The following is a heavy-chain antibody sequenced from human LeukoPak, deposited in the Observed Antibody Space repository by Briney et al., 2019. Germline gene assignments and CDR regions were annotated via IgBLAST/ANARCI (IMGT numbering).Heavy chain of an antibody. J-gene: IGHJ5*02. D-gene: IGHD3-10*01. CDR2: ISAYNGNT. Sequence: GASVKVSCKASGYTFTSYGISWVRQAPGQGLEWMGWISAYNGNTNYAQKLQGRATMTTDTSTSTAYMELRSLRSDDTAVYYCAREMVRGVMRGWFDPWGQGTLVTVSS. CDR3: AREMVRGVMRGWFDP. CDR1: GYTFTSYG. V-gene: IGHV1-18*01.